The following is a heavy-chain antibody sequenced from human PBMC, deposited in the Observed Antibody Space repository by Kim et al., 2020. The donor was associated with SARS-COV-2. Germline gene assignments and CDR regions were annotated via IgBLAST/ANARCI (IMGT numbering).Heavy chain of an antibody. Sequence: YNPSLKSRVTISLDTSKNQCSLNLTSVTAADTAIYYCARDLLGDGYYFHYWGQGALATASS. D-gene: IGHD3-3*01. V-gene: IGHV4-59*01. CDR3: ARDLLGDGYYFHY. J-gene: IGHJ4*02.